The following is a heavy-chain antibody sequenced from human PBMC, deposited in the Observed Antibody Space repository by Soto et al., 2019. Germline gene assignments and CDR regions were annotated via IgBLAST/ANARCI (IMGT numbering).Heavy chain of an antibody. V-gene: IGHV3-33*03. CDR2: IWNDGSNK. J-gene: IGHJ3*02. CDR1: GFPFSTYG. CDR3: ENELKDMQALHT. Sequence: QVQLVESGGGVVQPGRSLRLSCVASGFPFSTYGMHWVRQAPGKGLEWVAMIWNDGSNKYYTDSMKDRFTISRDNSKNSLYLQMISLRDDDAAVYSFENELKDMQALHTWGQGTMVTV.